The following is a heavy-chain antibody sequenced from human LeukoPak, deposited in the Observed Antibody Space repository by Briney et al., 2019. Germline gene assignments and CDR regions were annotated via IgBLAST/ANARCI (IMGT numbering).Heavy chain of an antibody. CDR2: ISAYNGNT. CDR3: ASKDIVVVPASGYYMDV. V-gene: IGHV1-18*04. J-gene: IGHJ6*03. CDR1: GYTFTGYY. Sequence: ASVKVSCKASGYTFTGYYMHWVRQAPGQGLEWMGWISAYNGNTNYAQKLQGRVTMTADTSTSTAYMELRSLRSDDTAVYYCASKDIVVVPASGYYMDVWGKGTTVTVSS. D-gene: IGHD2-2*01.